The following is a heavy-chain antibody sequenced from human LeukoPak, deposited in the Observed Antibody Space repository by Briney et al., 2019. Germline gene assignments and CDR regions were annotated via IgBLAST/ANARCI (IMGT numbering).Heavy chain of an antibody. CDR2: IYTSGST. CDR1: GGSISSGSYY. Sequence: SETLSLTCTVSGGSISSGSYYWSWIRQPAGKGLEWIGRIYTSGSTNYNPSLKSRVTISVDTSKNQFSLKLSSVTAADTAVYYCARGAKGILYDFDYWGQGTLVTVSS. J-gene: IGHJ4*02. V-gene: IGHV4-61*02. D-gene: IGHD2/OR15-2a*01. CDR3: ARGAKGILYDFDY.